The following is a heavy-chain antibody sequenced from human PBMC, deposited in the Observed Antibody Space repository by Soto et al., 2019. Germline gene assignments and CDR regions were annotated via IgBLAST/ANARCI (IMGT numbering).Heavy chain of an antibody. J-gene: IGHJ6*02. D-gene: IGHD3-3*01. Sequence: GGSLRLSCAASGFTFSSYGMHWVLQAPCKGPEWVAVIWYDGSNKYYADSVKGRFTISRDNSKNTLYLQMNSLRAEDTAVYYCARNYDFWSGYGMDVWGQGTTVTVSS. CDR3: ARNYDFWSGYGMDV. V-gene: IGHV3-33*01. CDR2: IWYDGSNK. CDR1: GFTFSSYG.